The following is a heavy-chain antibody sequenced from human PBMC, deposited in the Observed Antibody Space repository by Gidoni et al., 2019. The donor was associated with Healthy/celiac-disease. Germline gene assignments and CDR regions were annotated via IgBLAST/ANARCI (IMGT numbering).Heavy chain of an antibody. J-gene: IGHJ6*02. CDR3: ARDARYSSSPMGGNYYYYGMDV. D-gene: IGHD6-6*01. V-gene: IGHV4-39*07. CDR2: IYYSGST. CDR1: GGSISSSSYY. Sequence: QLQLQESGPGLVKPSETLSLTCTVSGGSISSSSYYWGWIRQPPGKGLEWIGSIYYSGSTYYNPSLKNRVTISVDTSKNQFSLKLSSVTAADTAVYYCARDARYSSSPMGGNYYYYGMDVWGQGTTVTVSS.